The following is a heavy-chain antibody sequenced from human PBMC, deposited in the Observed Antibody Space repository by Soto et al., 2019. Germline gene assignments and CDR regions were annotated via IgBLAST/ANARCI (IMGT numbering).Heavy chain of an antibody. V-gene: IGHV1-69*01. D-gene: IGHD2-2*01. Sequence: QVQLVQSGAEVKKPGSSVKVSCQASGGTFSSYAISWVRQAPGQGLEWMGGIIPIFGTANYAQKFQGRVTITADESTSTAYMELSSLRSEDTAVYYCADGDRGVVPAAIRDNYYYYGMHVWGQGTTVTVSS. CDR2: IIPIFGTA. CDR3: ADGDRGVVPAAIRDNYYYYGMHV. CDR1: GGTFSSYA. J-gene: IGHJ6*02.